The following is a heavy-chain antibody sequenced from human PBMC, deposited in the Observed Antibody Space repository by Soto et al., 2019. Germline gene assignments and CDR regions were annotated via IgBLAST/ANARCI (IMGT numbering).Heavy chain of an antibody. CDR3: ARGFFRVDEDWLDP. V-gene: IGHV1-2*04. CDR2: INPNSGGT. CDR1: GYTFTGYY. J-gene: IGHJ5*02. Sequence: ASVKVSCKASGYTFTGYYMHWVRQAPGQGLEWMGWINPNSGGTNYAQKFQGWVTMTRDTSISTAYMELSRLRSDDTAVYYCARGFFRVDEDWLDPWGQGTLVTVSS. D-gene: IGHD3-3*01.